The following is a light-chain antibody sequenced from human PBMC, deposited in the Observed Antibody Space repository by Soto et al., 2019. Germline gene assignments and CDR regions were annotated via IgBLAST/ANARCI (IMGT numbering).Light chain of an antibody. CDR1: QSISSW. V-gene: IGKV1-5*01. Sequence: DIQMTQSPPTLSASVGDRVTITCRASQSISSWLAWYQQRPGKAPNLLIYDVSSLESGVPSRFSGSGSGTEFTLTISSLQPDDFATYYCRQYTNYPWTFGQGTKVDIK. CDR3: RQYTNYPWT. J-gene: IGKJ1*01. CDR2: DVS.